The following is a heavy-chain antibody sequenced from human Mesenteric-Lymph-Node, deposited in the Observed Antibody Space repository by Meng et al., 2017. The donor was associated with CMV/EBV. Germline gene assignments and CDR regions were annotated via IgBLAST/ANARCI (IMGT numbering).Heavy chain of an antibody. CDR2: IRFDASDK. J-gene: IGHJ2*01. CDR3: AAARNLYFDL. CDR1: GFTFNTYG. D-gene: IGHD2-15*01. V-gene: IGHV3-30*02. Sequence: GGSLRLSCAASGFTFNTYGMHWVRQAPGKGLEWVAFIRFDASDKYYADSVKGRFTIPRDNSRNTLYLRMNSLGAEDTAVYYCAAARNLYFDLWGRGTLVTVSS.